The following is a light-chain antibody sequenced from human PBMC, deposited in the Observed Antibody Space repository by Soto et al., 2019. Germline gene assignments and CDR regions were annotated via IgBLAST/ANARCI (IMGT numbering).Light chain of an antibody. V-gene: IGKV3-20*01. CDR1: QTLSNSF. Sequence: EIALTQSPGTLSLSPGERATLTCRASQTLSNSFIAWYQHKPGQAPRLRVYDTSTRATGIQDRYSGSGSGTDFTLTISRLEPEDVAVFFCQQYGTSEIIVGQGTRLEIK. CDR2: DTS. J-gene: IGKJ5*01. CDR3: QQYGTSEII.